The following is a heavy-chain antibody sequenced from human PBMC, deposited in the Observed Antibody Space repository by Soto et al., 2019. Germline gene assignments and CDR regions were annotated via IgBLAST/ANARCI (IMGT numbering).Heavy chain of an antibody. D-gene: IGHD3-16*02. Sequence: SETLSLTCTVSGGSISSSSYYWGWIRQPPGKGLEWIGSIYYSGSTYYNPSLKSRVTISVDTSKNQFSLKLSSVTAADTAVYYCARILRDYIWGSYRYTQDYWGQGTLVTVSS. CDR3: ARILRDYIWGSYRYTQDY. CDR2: IYYSGST. J-gene: IGHJ4*02. CDR1: GGSISSSSYY. V-gene: IGHV4-39*01.